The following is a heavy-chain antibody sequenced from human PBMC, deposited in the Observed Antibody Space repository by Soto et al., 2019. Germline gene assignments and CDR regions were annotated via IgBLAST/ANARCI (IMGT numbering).Heavy chain of an antibody. CDR1: GGSISGYY. CDR2: IFYTGST. V-gene: IGHV4-59*01. CDR3: ARVTTGYLDY. J-gene: IGHJ4*02. D-gene: IGHD3-9*01. Sequence: QVQLQESGPGLVKPSETLSLTCTVSGGSISGYYWTWIRQPPGRGLAYIGDIFYTGSTNYNPTPESRVSISVEAAKNQFSLKLTSVTAADTAVYYCARVTTGYLDYWGQGTLVTVSS.